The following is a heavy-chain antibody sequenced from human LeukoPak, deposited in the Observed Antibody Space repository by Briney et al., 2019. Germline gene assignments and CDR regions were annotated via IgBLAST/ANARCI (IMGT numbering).Heavy chain of an antibody. CDR1: GFTFSDSY. Sequence: KTGGALRLSCAASGFTFSDSYMTWIRQAPGKGGEWVSSIGATGGTTYYADSVKGRFTISRDNSKHTLALHMNILRADDTAVYICARGPPCNSDSCYVLGAFDYWGQGTLVTVSS. V-gene: IGHV3-11*01. J-gene: IGHJ4*02. CDR3: ARGPPCNSDSCYVLGAFDY. D-gene: IGHD2-2*01. CDR2: IGATGGTT.